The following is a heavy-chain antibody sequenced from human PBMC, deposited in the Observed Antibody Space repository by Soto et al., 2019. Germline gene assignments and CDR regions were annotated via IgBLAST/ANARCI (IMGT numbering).Heavy chain of an antibody. D-gene: IGHD3-16*01. CDR2: IYYSGST. CDR3: ARVTRGGPYYYYYYMDV. J-gene: IGHJ6*03. CDR1: GGSISSGGYY. Sequence: SSETLSLTCTVSGGSISSGGYYWSWIRQHPGKGLEWIGYIYYSGSTYYNPSLKSRVTISVDTSKNQFSLKLSSVTAADTAVYYCARVTRGGPYYYYYYMDVWGKGTTVTVSS. V-gene: IGHV4-31*03.